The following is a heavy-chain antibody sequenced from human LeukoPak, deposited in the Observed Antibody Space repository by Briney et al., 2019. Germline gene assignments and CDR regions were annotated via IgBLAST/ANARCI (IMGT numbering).Heavy chain of an antibody. V-gene: IGHV3-7*01. J-gene: IGHJ3*02. CDR1: GFTFSSYW. CDR3: ARDSPSFDFWSGYYDAFDI. Sequence: PGGSLRLSCAASGFTFSSYWMSWVRQAPGKGLEWVANIKQDGSEKYHVDSVKGRFTISRDNAKNSLYLQMNSLRAEDTAVYYCARDSPSFDFWSGYYDAFDIWGQGTMVTVSS. D-gene: IGHD3-3*01. CDR2: IKQDGSEK.